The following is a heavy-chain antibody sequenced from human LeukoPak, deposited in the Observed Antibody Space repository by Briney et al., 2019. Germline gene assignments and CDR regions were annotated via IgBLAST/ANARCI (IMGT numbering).Heavy chain of an antibody. D-gene: IGHD5-24*01. CDR3: AREGMATVYYYYMDV. CDR2: IYTSGST. Sequence: SETLSLTCTVSGGSISSGSYYWSWIRQPAGKGLEWIGRIYTSGSTNYNPSLKSRVTISVDTSKNQFSLKLSSVTAADTAVYYCAREGMATVYYYYMDVWGKGTTVTVSS. J-gene: IGHJ6*03. V-gene: IGHV4-61*02. CDR1: GGSISSGSYY.